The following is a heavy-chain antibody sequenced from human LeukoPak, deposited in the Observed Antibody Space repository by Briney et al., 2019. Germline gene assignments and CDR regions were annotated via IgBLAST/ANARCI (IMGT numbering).Heavy chain of an antibody. D-gene: IGHD3-9*01. Sequence: GGSLRLSCAASGFTFSSYEMNWVRQAPGKGLEWVANINQDGKQTYYVDSVKGRFTISRDNAKNSLYLQMNSLRAEDTAVYYCARVHYDILTGYNWFDPWGQGTLVTVSS. J-gene: IGHJ5*02. V-gene: IGHV3-7*01. CDR2: INQDGKQT. CDR1: GFTFSSYE. CDR3: ARVHYDILTGYNWFDP.